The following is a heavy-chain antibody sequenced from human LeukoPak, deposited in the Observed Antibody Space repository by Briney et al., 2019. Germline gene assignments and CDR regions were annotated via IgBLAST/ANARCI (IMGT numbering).Heavy chain of an antibody. CDR2: ISGDGDIT. V-gene: IGHV3-23*01. CDR1: GFNFANHA. J-gene: IGHJ4*02. D-gene: IGHD2-21*02. CDR3: VREDTPATANY. Sequence: GGSLRLSCAASGFNFANHAMSWVRQTPGKGLEWVSAISGDGDITYYADSVTGRFTISRDNSKDTLFLQMHSLRPGDTAVYYCVREDTPATANYWGQGTLVTISS.